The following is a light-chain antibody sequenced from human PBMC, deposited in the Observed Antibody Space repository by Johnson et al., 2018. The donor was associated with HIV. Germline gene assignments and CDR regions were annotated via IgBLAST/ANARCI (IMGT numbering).Light chain of an antibody. CDR2: DNN. V-gene: IGLV1-51*01. CDR1: SSNIGNNY. CDR3: GTWDSSLSVYV. Sequence: QSVLTQPPSVSAAPGQKVTISCSGSSSNIGNNYVSWYQQLPGTAPKLLIYDNNKRPSGIPDRFSGSKSGTSATLGITGLQTGDEAVYYCGTWDSSLSVYVSGTGTTVTVL. J-gene: IGLJ1*01.